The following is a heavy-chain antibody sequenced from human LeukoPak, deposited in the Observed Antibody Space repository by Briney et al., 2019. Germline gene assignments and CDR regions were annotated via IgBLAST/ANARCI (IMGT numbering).Heavy chain of an antibody. V-gene: IGHV1-18*01. J-gene: IGHJ4*02. Sequence: ASVKVSCKASGYTFTSYGISWVRQAPGQGLEWMGWISAYNGNTDYAQKFQGRVTMTTDTSTSTAYMEVRSLRSGDTAVYYCARASSGSYYYYWGQGTLVTVSS. CDR3: ARASSGSYYYY. CDR1: GYTFTSYG. D-gene: IGHD1-26*01. CDR2: ISAYNGNT.